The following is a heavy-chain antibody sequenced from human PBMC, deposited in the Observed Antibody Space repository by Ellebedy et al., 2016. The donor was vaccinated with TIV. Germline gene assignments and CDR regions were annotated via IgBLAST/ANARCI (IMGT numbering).Heavy chain of an antibody. V-gene: IGHV1-46*01. CDR1: GYTFTSYH. Sequence: ASVKVSXXASGYTFTSYHMHWVRQAPGQGLEWMGIINPRGGSTSFAQKFQGRVTMTRDTSTSTVYMELSSLRSEDTAVYYCARGLGSGWLPWGQGTLVTVSS. CDR3: ARGLGSGWLP. J-gene: IGHJ5*02. D-gene: IGHD6-19*01. CDR2: INPRGGST.